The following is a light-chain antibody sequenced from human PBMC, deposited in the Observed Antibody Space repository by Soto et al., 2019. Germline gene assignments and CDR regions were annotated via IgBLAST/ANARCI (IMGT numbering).Light chain of an antibody. Sequence: SVLTQPGSVSESPGQSITISCTGTSSDVGGYNSVSWYQHHPGKAPKLILYDVSDRPSGVSYRFSGSKSGNTASLTISGLQAADEADYFCSSYTSSMTNVFGSGTKVIVL. CDR2: DVS. CDR1: SSDVGGYNS. J-gene: IGLJ1*01. CDR3: SSYTSSMTNV. V-gene: IGLV2-14*03.